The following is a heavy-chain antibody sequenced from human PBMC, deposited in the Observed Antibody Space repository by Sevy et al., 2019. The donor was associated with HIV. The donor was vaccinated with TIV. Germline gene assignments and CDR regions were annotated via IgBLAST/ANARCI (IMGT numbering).Heavy chain of an antibody. V-gene: IGHV3-23*01. CDR1: GLTFNIYA. CDR3: AKQPSSFED. Sequence: GGSLRLSCVASGLTFNIYAMSWVRQAPGKGLEWVSTISGNGANTNNAASVKGRFTTSRDNSKNTLFLQMDSLRAEDTSIYYCAKQPSSFEDWGQGTLVTVSS. CDR2: ISGNGANT. J-gene: IGHJ4*02.